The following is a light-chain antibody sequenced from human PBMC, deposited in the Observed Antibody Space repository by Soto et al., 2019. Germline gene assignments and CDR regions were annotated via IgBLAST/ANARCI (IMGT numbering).Light chain of an antibody. CDR3: QQHSTWPWT. J-gene: IGKJ1*01. CDR1: QSVSSY. Sequence: EIVLTQSPATLSLSPGERATLSCRASQSVSSYFAWYQQSPGQAPRLLIYYASNRATGIPARFSGSGSGTDFTLTISSLEPEDFAVYYCQQHSTWPWTFGQGTTVEIK. CDR2: YAS. V-gene: IGKV3-11*01.